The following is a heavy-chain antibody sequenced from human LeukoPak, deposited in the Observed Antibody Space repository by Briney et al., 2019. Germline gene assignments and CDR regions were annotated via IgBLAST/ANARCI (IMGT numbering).Heavy chain of an antibody. Sequence: RTGGSLRLSCAASGFTFSSYSMNWVRQAPGKGLEWVSSISSSSSYIYYADSVKGRFTISRDNAKNSLYLQMNSLRAEDTAVYYCARGMMRITMVRGVIRYYGMDVWGQGTTVTVSS. J-gene: IGHJ6*02. CDR1: GFTFSSYS. CDR3: ARGMMRITMVRGVIRYYGMDV. V-gene: IGHV3-21*01. D-gene: IGHD3-10*01. CDR2: ISSSSSYI.